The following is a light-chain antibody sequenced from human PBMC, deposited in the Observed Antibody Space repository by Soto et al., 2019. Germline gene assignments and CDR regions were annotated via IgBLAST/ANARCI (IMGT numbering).Light chain of an antibody. J-gene: IGKJ3*01. Sequence: DIQMTQSPSSLSASVGDRVTITCRASQSITNYLNWYQQKPGRAPKLLIYSASTFQSGVPSGFSGSGSGTDFTLTISSLQPEDSATYYCQQSSSTPFTFGPGTKVHVK. V-gene: IGKV1-39*01. CDR3: QQSSSTPFT. CDR2: SAS. CDR1: QSITNY.